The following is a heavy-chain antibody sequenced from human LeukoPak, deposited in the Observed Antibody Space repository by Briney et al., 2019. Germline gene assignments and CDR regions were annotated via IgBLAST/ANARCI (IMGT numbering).Heavy chain of an antibody. CDR2: ISYDGSNE. CDR3: ARAKAVAGPFDY. J-gene: IGHJ4*02. CDR1: GFTFSNYA. V-gene: IGHV3-30-3*01. Sequence: GSLRLSCAASGFTFSNYAMHWVSQAPGKGLEWVAVISYDGSNEYYADSVKGRFTISRDNSKNTLYLQMNSLRAENTAVYYCARAKAVAGPFDYWGQGTLVTVSS. D-gene: IGHD6-19*01.